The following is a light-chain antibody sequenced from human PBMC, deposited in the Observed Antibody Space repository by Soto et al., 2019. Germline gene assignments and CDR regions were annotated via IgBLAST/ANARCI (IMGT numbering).Light chain of an antibody. Sequence: QSVLTQPASVSGSPGQSITISCTGTSSDVGGYNYVSWYQQHPGKAPKLMIYEVSNRPSGVSNRFYGSKSGNTASLTISGLQAEDEADYYCSSYTSSSNHVFGNGKKVTV. CDR1: SSDVGGYNY. J-gene: IGLJ1*01. CDR3: SSYTSSSNHV. CDR2: EVS. V-gene: IGLV2-14*01.